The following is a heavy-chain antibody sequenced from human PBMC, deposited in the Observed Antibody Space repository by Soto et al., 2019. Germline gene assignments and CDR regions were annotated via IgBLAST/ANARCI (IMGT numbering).Heavy chain of an antibody. CDR2: INHSGST. J-gene: IGHJ4*02. CDR3: ARGWVSGGTVTTFPMPFYFDY. Sequence: QVQLQQWGAGLLKPSETLSLTCAVYGGSFSGYYWSWIRQPPGKGLEWIGEINHSGSTNYNPSLKSRVTISVDTSKNQFSLKLSSVTAADTAVYYCARGWVSGGTVTTFPMPFYFDYWGQGTLVTVSS. CDR1: GGSFSGYY. D-gene: IGHD4-17*01. V-gene: IGHV4-34*01.